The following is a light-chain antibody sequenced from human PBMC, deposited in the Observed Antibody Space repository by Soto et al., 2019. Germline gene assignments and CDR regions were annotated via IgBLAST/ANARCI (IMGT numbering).Light chain of an antibody. Sequence: EIVLTQSPATLSLSPGERATLSCRASQSVSSYLAWYQQKPGQAPRLLIYDASNRATGIPARFSGSGSGTDCTLTISSLEAEDFSVYYGQQRRNWLWPFGQGTKVE. J-gene: IGKJ1*01. CDR1: QSVSSY. CDR3: QQRRNWLWP. CDR2: DAS. V-gene: IGKV3-11*01.